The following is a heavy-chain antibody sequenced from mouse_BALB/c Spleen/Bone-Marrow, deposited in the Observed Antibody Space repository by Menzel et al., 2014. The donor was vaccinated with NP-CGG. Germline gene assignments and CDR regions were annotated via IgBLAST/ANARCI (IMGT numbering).Heavy chain of an antibody. CDR1: GYSFTSYW. CDR3: ASPSDGNPFAY. Sequence: QVTLKECGPQLVRPGASVKISCKASGYSFTSYWMHWVKQRPGQGLEWIGMIDPSDSETRLNQKFKDKATLTVDKSSSTAYMQLSSPTSEDSAVYYCASPSDGNPFAYWGQGTLVTDSA. J-gene: IGHJ3*01. CDR2: IDPSDSET. D-gene: IGHD2-1*01. V-gene: IGHV1S126*01.